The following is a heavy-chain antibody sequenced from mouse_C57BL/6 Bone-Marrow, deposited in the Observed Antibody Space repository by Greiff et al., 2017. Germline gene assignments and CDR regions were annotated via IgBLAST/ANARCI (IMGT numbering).Heavy chain of an antibody. Sequence: EVKLVESGPVLVKPGASVKMSCKASGYTFTDYYMNWVKQSHGKSLEWIGVINPYNGGTSYNQKFKGKATLTVDKSSSTAYMELNSLTSEDSAVYYCAGGLKMGYYALDYWGQGTSVTVSS. CDR1: GYTFTDYY. D-gene: IGHD2-4*01. J-gene: IGHJ4*01. V-gene: IGHV1-19*01. CDR3: AGGLKMGYYALDY. CDR2: INPYNGGT.